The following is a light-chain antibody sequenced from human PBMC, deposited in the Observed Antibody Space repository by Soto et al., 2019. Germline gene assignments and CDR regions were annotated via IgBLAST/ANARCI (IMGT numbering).Light chain of an antibody. V-gene: IGLV2-8*01. Sequence: QSALTQPPSDSGSPGQSVTICCTGTSSDVGGYNYVSWYQQHPGKAPKLMISEVSKRPSGVPDRFSGSKSGNTASLTVSGLQAEDEADYYCSSFAGNNNLVFGGGTKLTVL. CDR1: SSDVGGYNY. J-gene: IGLJ2*01. CDR2: EVS. CDR3: SSFAGNNNLV.